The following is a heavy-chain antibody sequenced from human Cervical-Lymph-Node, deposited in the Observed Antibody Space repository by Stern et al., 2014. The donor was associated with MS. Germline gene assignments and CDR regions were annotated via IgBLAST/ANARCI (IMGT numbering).Heavy chain of an antibody. J-gene: IGHJ4*02. CDR3: ARVLRRRVIGAPGAGYYFDY. D-gene: IGHD6-13*01. Sequence: QLQLQESGPGLVKPSATLSLTCTVSGDSINYNYWGWIRQPPGKALEWIGYIFYRGGTTYNPSLKSRVTISVDTSKNQFSLNLSSVTAADTAVYYCARVLRRRVIGAPGAGYYFDYWGQGTLVTVPS. V-gene: IGHV4-59*01. CDR2: IFYRGGT. CDR1: GDSINYNY.